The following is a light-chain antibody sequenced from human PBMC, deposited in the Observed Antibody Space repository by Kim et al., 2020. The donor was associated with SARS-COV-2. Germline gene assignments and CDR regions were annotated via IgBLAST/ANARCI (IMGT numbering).Light chain of an antibody. Sequence: ASVGDRVTITCRASQSISSWLAWYQQKPGKAPKLLIYNASSLESGVPSRFSGSGSGTEFTLTISSLQPDDFATYYCQQYNSYPWTFGQGTKVDIK. CDR3: QQYNSYPWT. J-gene: IGKJ1*01. CDR2: NAS. V-gene: IGKV1-5*03. CDR1: QSISSW.